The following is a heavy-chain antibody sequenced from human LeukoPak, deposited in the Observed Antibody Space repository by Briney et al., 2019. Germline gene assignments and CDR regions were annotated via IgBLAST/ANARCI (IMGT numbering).Heavy chain of an antibody. D-gene: IGHD2-15*01. CDR1: GFTFSNYV. CDR3: ARERRYCSGDNCYAGLDY. V-gene: IGHV3-23*01. J-gene: IGHJ4*02. CDR2: IGGGATT. Sequence: SGGSLRLSCAASGFTFSNYVMSWVRQAPGKGLEWVSAIGGGATTYYADSVKDRFSISRDYSKNTVNLQINSLRAEDTDVYYCARERRYCSGDNCYAGLDYWGQGTQVTVSS.